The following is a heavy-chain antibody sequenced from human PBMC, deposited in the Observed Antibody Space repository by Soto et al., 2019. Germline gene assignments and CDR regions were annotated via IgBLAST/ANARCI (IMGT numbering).Heavy chain of an antibody. CDR3: ARVVVAATIDY. J-gene: IGHJ4*02. CDR2: INHSGNT. V-gene: IGHV4-34*01. CDR1: GGSFSGYY. Sequence: PSETLSPTCAVYGGSFSGYYWSWIRQPPGKGLEWMGEINHSGNTNSNPSLKSRVTMSVDTSKNQFSLKLSSVTAADTAVYYCARVVVAATIDYWGQGTLVT. D-gene: IGHD2-15*01.